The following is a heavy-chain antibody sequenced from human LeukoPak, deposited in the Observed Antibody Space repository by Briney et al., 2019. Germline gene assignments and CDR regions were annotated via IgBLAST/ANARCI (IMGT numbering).Heavy chain of an antibody. D-gene: IGHD3-16*01. V-gene: IGHV4-61*08. CDR1: GGSISSGDYY. J-gene: IGHJ5*02. Sequence: SQTLSLTCTVSGGSISSGDYYWSWIRQPPGKGLEWIGYIYYSGSTNYNPSLKSRVTISVDTSKNQFSLKLSSVTAADTAFYYCASGGFSSFRYDAWGQGTLVTVSS. CDR2: IYYSGST. CDR3: ASGGFSSFRYDA.